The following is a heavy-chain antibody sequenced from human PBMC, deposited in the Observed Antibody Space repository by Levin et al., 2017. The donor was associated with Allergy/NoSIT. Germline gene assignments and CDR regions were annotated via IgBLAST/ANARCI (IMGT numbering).Heavy chain of an antibody. CDR3: AGSYSGSLAVDY. CDR2: VYYSGST. CDR1: GGSITSSSYY. Sequence: SQTLSLTCSVSGGSITSSSYYWGWIRQPPGKGLEWIGSVYYSGSTYYNPSLKSRVTISVDTSKNQFSLKLSSVTAADTAVYYCAGSYSGSLAVDYWGQGTLVTVST. V-gene: IGHV4-39*01. J-gene: IGHJ4*02. D-gene: IGHD6-13*01.